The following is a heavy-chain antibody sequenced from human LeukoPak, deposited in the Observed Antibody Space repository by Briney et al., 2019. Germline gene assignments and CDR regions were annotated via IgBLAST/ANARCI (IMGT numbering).Heavy chain of an antibody. CDR2: INPNSGGT. CDR3: ARDRGSLVEMATGAFYYFDY. V-gene: IGHV1-2*02. CDR1: GYTFTGYY. D-gene: IGHD5-24*01. Sequence: ASVKVSCKASGYTFTGYYMHWVRQAPGQGLEWMGWINPNSGGTNYAQKFQGRVTMTRDTSISTAYMELSRLRSDDTAVCYCARDRGSLVEMATGAFYYFDYWGQGTLVTVSS. J-gene: IGHJ4*02.